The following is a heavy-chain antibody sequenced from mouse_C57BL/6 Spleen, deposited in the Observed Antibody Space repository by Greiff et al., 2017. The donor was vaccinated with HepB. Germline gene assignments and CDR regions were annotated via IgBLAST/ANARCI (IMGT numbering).Heavy chain of an antibody. CDR1: GFTFSSYA. V-gene: IGHV5-9-1*02. J-gene: IGHJ4*01. D-gene: IGHD2-14*01. CDR3: TRDTGYHGAMDY. CDR2: ISSGGDYI. Sequence: DVMLVESGEGLVKPGGSLKLSCAASGFTFSSYAMSWVRQTPEKRLEWVAYISSGGDYIYYADTVKGRFTISRDNARNTLYLQMSSLKSEDTAMYYCTRDTGYHGAMDYWGQGTSVTVSS.